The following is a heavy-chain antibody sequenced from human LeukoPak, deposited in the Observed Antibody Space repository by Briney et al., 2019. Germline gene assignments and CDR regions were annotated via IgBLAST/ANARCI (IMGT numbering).Heavy chain of an antibody. CDR1: DDSITMYY. CDR3: ARGRVSSSTWYSTYYYFFYMDF. CDR2: VDHTGST. V-gene: IGHV4-59*01. Sequence: SETLSLTCTVSDDSITMYYWTWIRQPPGRGLEWIGYVDHTGSTKFNPSLNGRVSISRDTSNNFFSLRLRSVTAADTAVYFCARGRVSSSTWYSTYYYFFYMDFWGKGTTVTVSS. J-gene: IGHJ6*03. D-gene: IGHD4-11*01.